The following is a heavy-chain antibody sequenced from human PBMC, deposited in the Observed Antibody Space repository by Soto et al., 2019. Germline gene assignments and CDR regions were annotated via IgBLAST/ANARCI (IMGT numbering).Heavy chain of an antibody. CDR3: TSRRKIPTCTLFGVDYCDGMSV. Sequence: GGSLRLSCAASGFTFSGSAMHWVRQASGKGLEWVGRIRSKANSYATAYAASVKGRFTISRDDSKNTAYLQMNSLKTEDTAVYYCTSRRKIPTCTLFGVDYCDGMSVWGQGTTVTV. CDR1: GFTFSGSA. CDR2: IRSKANSYAT. J-gene: IGHJ6*02. V-gene: IGHV3-73*01. D-gene: IGHD3-3*01.